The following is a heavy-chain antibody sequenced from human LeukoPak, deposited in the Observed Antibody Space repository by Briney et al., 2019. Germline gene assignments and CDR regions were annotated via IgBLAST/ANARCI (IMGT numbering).Heavy chain of an antibody. J-gene: IGHJ5*02. Sequence: PSETLSLTCTVSGGSISSYYWSWVRQPAGKGLEWIGRLYTSGSTNYNPSLKSRVTMSVDTSKEQFSLKLRSVTAADTAVYYCAREGPPPGNWFDPWGQGTLVTVSS. V-gene: IGHV4-4*07. CDR3: AREGPPPGNWFDP. CDR1: GGSISSYY. CDR2: LYTSGST.